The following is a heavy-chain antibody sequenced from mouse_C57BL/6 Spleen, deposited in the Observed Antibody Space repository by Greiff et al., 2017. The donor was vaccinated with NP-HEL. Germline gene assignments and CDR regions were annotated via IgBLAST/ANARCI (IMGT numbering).Heavy chain of an antibody. CDR1: GFTFSNYW. CDR2: IRLKSDNYAT. CDR3: TGHNWDWYFDV. J-gene: IGHJ1*03. V-gene: IGHV6-3*01. D-gene: IGHD4-1*02. Sequence: EVKVEESGGGLVQPGGSMKLSCVASGFTFSNYWMNWVRQSPEKGLEWVAQIRLKSDNYATHYAESVKGRFTISRDDSKSSVYLQMNNLRAEDTGSYYGTGHNWDWYFDVWGTGTTVTVSS.